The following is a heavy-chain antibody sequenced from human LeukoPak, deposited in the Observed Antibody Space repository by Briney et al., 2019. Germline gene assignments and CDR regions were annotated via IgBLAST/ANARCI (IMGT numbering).Heavy chain of an antibody. CDR1: GGSISSGGYY. CDR2: IYYSGST. CDR3: ARDKGADFDY. J-gene: IGHJ4*02. Sequence: KASETLSLTCTVSGGSISSGGYYWRWIRQHPGKGLEWIGYIYYSGSTYYNPSLKSRVTISVDTSKNQFSLKLSSVTAADTAVYYCARDKGADFDYWGQGTLVTVSS. D-gene: IGHD3-16*01. V-gene: IGHV4-31*03.